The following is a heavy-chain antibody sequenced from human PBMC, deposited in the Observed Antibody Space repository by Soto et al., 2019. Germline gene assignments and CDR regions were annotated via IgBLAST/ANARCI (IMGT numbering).Heavy chain of an antibody. CDR1: GGSISSRSYY. CDR3: ARLGPHYPDDGGNAWNLAFDI. Sequence: QLQLQESGPGLVKPSETLSLTCTVSGGSISSRSYYWGWIRQPPGKGLEWIGSIYYSGSTYCNTALTSRVTISVDTSKNRFSLKLSARTAADTAVYSFARLGPHYPDDGGNAWNLAFDIWGQGTMVTVSS. CDR2: IYYSGST. J-gene: IGHJ3*02. V-gene: IGHV4-39*01. D-gene: IGHD2-15*01.